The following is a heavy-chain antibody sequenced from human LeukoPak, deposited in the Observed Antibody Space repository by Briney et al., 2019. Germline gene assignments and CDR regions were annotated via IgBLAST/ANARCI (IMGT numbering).Heavy chain of an antibody. CDR2: INTNTGNP. D-gene: IGHD6-19*01. V-gene: IGHV7-4-1*02. J-gene: IGHJ4*02. CDR1: GYTFTSYA. Sequence: GASVKVSCKASGYTFTSYAMGWVRQAPGHGLEWMGWINTNTGNPTYAQGFTGRFVFSLDTSVSTAYLQISSLKAEDTAVYYCARVGYSSGWYFDYWGQGTLVTVSS. CDR3: ARVGYSSGWYFDY.